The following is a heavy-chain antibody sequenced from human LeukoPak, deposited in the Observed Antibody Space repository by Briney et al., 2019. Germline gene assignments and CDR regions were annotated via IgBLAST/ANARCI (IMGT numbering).Heavy chain of an antibody. Sequence: SETLSLTCTVSGGSISSYYWSWIRQPPGKGLEWIGYIYTSGSTNYNPSLKSRVTISVDTSKNQFSLKLSSVTAADTAVYYCARHGYDSSGYYSPLFDYWGQGTLVTVSS. CDR3: ARHGYDSSGYYSPLFDY. CDR2: IYTSGST. V-gene: IGHV4-4*09. D-gene: IGHD3-22*01. CDR1: GGSISSYY. J-gene: IGHJ4*02.